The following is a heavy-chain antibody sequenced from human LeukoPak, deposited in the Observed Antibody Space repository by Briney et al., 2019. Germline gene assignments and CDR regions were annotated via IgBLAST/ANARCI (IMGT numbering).Heavy chain of an antibody. CDR3: ARRGYSAYDLDY. V-gene: IGHV4-61*01. Sequence: SETLSLTCTVSGGSVSSGSYYWSWIRQPPGKGLEWIGYIYYTGITNYNPSRKSRVTISVDTSKNQFSLELSSVTAADTAVYYCARRGYSAYDLDYWGQGTLVTVSS. D-gene: IGHD5-12*01. CDR2: IYYTGIT. CDR1: GGSVSSGSYY. J-gene: IGHJ4*02.